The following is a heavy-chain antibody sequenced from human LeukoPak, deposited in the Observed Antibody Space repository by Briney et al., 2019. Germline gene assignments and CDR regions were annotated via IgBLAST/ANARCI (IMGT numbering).Heavy chain of an antibody. V-gene: IGHV1-18*01. CDR1: GYTFTSYG. CDR3: ARGDLHSSGWYSRYYYYYGMDV. CDR2: ISAYNGNT. Sequence: ASVKVSCKASGYTFTSYGISWVRQAPGQGLEWMGWISAYNGNTNSAQKLQGRVTMTTDTSTSTAYMELSSLRSEDTAVYYCARGDLHSSGWYSRYYYYYGMDVWGQGTTVTVSS. J-gene: IGHJ6*02. D-gene: IGHD6-19*01.